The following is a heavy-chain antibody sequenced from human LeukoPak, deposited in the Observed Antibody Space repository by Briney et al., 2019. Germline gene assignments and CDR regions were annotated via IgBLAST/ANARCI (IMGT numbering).Heavy chain of an antibody. Sequence: SETLSLTCAVYGGSFSGYYWSWIRQPPGKGLEWIGEINHSGSTNYNPSLKSRVTISVDTSKNQFSLKLSSVTAADTAVYYCARGRRAGYRGQGTLVTVSS. J-gene: IGHJ4*02. CDR1: GGSFSGYY. CDR2: INHSGST. CDR3: ARGRRAGY. V-gene: IGHV4-34*01. D-gene: IGHD6-13*01.